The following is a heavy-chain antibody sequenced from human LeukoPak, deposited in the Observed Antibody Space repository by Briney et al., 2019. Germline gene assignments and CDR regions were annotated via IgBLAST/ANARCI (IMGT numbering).Heavy chain of an antibody. Sequence: SETLSLTCTVSGGSISSYYWSWIRQPPGKGLEGSGEINHSGSTNYNPSLKSRVTISVDTSKNQFALKLSSVTAADTAVYYCARGLKAAAGKVNWFDPWGQGTLVTVSS. J-gene: IGHJ5*02. CDR3: ARGLKAAAGKVNWFDP. V-gene: IGHV4-34*01. CDR1: GGSISSYY. D-gene: IGHD6-13*01. CDR2: INHSGST.